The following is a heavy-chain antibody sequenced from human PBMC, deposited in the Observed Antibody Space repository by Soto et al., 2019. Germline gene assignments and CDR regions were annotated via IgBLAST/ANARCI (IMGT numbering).Heavy chain of an antibody. J-gene: IGHJ6*02. CDR3: THHGYYSYCMDV. Sequence: QITLKESGPPLVKPTQTLTLTCTFSGFSLSTSGVGVGWIRQPPGKALEWLALIFWDDARRHSPSLKSRLSITRGTSKNQGYLTMTNMDPGDAATYYCTHHGYYSYCMDVWGQGTTVTVSS. CDR1: GFSLSTSGVG. CDR2: IFWDDAR. V-gene: IGHV2-5*02.